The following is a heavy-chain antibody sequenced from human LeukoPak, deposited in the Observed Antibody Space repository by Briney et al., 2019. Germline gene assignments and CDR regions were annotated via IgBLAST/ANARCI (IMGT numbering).Heavy chain of an antibody. CDR1: GFTFSSYE. J-gene: IGHJ6*04. Sequence: PGGSLRLSCAASGFTFSSYEMNWARQAPGKGLEWVSYISSSGSTIYYADSVKGRFTISRDNAKNSLYPQMNSLRAEDTAVYYCARAPSWYYGSGSHYYYGMDVWGKGTTVTVSS. D-gene: IGHD3-10*01. CDR2: ISSSGSTI. CDR3: ARAPSWYYGSGSHYYYGMDV. V-gene: IGHV3-48*03.